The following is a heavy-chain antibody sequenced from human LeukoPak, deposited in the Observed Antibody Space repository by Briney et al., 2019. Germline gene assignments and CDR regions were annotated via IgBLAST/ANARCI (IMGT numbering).Heavy chain of an antibody. Sequence: SETLSLTCAVYGGSFSGYYRSWIRQPPGKGLEWIGEINHSGSTNYNPSLKSRVTISVDTSKNQFSLKLSSVTAADTAVYYCARGPRITIFGVVTPLDYWGQGTLVTVSS. J-gene: IGHJ4*02. CDR3: ARGPRITIFGVVTPLDY. CDR2: INHSGST. CDR1: GGSFSGYY. D-gene: IGHD3-3*01. V-gene: IGHV4-34*01.